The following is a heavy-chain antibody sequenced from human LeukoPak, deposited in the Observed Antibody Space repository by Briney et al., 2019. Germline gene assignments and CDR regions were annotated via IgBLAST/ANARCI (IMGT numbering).Heavy chain of an antibody. V-gene: IGHV3-23*01. J-gene: IGHJ4*02. Sequence: PGGSLRLSCAASGFTFNTYDMSWVRQAPGKGLEWVSSINGGGGSTFYADSVKGRFTISRDNPKNTLYLQMNSLRAEDTAVYYCANTPTSYYWGQGTLVTVSS. D-gene: IGHD2/OR15-2a*01. CDR2: INGGGGST. CDR3: ANTPTSYY. CDR1: GFTFNTYD.